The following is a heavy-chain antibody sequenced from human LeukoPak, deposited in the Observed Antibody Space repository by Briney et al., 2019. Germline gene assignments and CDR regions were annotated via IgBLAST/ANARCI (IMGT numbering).Heavy chain of an antibody. CDR3: AREEGGSSGFDY. D-gene: IGHD6-19*01. Sequence: GGSLRLSCAASGFTFSNYWMNWVRQAPGKGLEWVADIKQDGSEKYYVDSVKRRFTISRDNAKNSLYLQMSSLRAEDTAVYYCAREEGGSSGFDYWGQGTLVTVSS. J-gene: IGHJ4*02. V-gene: IGHV3-7*01. CDR1: GFTFSNYW. CDR2: IKQDGSEK.